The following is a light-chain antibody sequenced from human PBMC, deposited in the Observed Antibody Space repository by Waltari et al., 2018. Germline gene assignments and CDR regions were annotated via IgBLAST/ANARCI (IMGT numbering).Light chain of an antibody. J-gene: IGKJ2*03. Sequence: VIVTPSTATISLSQGERSTLFFRASQSVSSYLDWYQQKPGQAPRLLIYGASSRATGIPDRFSGSGSGTEFTLTISSLEPEDFAVYYCQKYSSSPYSFGQGTKVEIK. CDR2: GAS. CDR1: QSVSSY. CDR3: QKYSSSPYS. V-gene: IGKV3-20*01.